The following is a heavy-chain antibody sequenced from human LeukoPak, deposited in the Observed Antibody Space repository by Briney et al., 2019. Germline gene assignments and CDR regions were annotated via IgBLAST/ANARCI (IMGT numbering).Heavy chain of an antibody. V-gene: IGHV1-2*06. D-gene: IGHD6-6*01. CDR2: IDPDTGDT. Sequence: ASAKVSCKASEYTFTGYYMHWVRQAPGQGHEWMGRIDPDTGDTVYAQKSQGRVSMTRDTSVNTAYMDLSRLTSADTAVYYCARDSRVSLDVWGKGTTVTVSS. J-gene: IGHJ6*04. CDR1: EYTFTGYY. CDR3: ARDSRVSLDV.